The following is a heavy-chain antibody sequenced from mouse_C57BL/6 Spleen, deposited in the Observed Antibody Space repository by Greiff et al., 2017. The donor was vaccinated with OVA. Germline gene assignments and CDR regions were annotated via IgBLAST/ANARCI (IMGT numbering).Heavy chain of an antibody. J-gene: IGHJ2*01. V-gene: IGHV1-53*01. CDR3: ARKIYGSSLFDY. Sequence: VQLQQPGTELVKPGASVKLSCKASGYTFTSYWMHWVKQRPGQGLEWIGNINPSNGDTNYNEKFKSKATLTVDKSSSTAYMQLSSLTSEDSAVYYCARKIYGSSLFDYWGQGTTLTVSS. CDR1: GYTFTSYW. D-gene: IGHD1-1*01. CDR2: INPSNGDT.